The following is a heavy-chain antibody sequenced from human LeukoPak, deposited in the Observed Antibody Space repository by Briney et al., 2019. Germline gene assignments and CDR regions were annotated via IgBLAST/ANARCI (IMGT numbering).Heavy chain of an antibody. CDR1: GFTFSGHN. CDR2: VSISSGTI. Sequence: PGGSLRLSCAASGFTFSGHNMNWVRQAPGKGLEWISFVSISSGTIYYADSVKGRFRISRDNAKSSLDLEMNSLRAEDTAVYYCARVGQGSGNYYMFFDYWGQGTLVTVSS. D-gene: IGHD3-10*01. V-gene: IGHV3-48*04. CDR3: ARVGQGSGNYYMFFDY. J-gene: IGHJ4*02.